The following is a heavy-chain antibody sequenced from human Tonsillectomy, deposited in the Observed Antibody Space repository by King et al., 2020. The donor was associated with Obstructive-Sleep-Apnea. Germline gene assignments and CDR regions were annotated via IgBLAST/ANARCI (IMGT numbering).Heavy chain of an antibody. D-gene: IGHD3-9*01. CDR2: IGVSGVEK. Sequence: VQLVESGGGLAQPGGAQRLSCAASGFSFSSLGMGWLRPAPGKGLELGSRIGVSGVEKKYADSVKGRFTISRDNSKNTLHLHMNSLRVEDTAIYFCAKGARLALMDHWGQGTLVTVSS. CDR1: GFSFSSLG. V-gene: IGHV3-23*04. CDR3: AKGARLALMDH. J-gene: IGHJ4*02.